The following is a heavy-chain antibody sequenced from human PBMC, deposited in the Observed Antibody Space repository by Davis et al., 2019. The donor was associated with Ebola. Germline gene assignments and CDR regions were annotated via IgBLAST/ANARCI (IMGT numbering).Heavy chain of an antibody. CDR2: INSEGSST. CDR3: ARDPGGGLSYYALDV. V-gene: IGHV3-74*01. Sequence: GESLKISCAVSGFTFSTYWMHWVRQVPGKGLVWVSRINSEGSSTSYADSVKGRFTISRDNSEKTVSLQMNSLRAEDTAVYYCARDPGGGLSYYALDVWGQGTTVTVSS. CDR1: GFTFSTYW. D-gene: IGHD3-10*01. J-gene: IGHJ6*02.